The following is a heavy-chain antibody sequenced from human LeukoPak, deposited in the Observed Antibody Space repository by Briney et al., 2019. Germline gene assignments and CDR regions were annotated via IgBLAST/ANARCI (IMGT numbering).Heavy chain of an antibody. V-gene: IGHV3-21*01. D-gene: IGHD3-9*01. CDR1: GFTFSNYA. CDR3: ARDRTGILTGYYKY. CDR2: ISSSSSYI. J-gene: IGHJ4*02. Sequence: GASLRLSRAASGFTFSNYAMSWVRQAPGKGLEWVSSISSSSSYIYYADSVKGRFTISRDNAKNSLYLQMNSLRAEDTAVYYCARDRTGILTGYYKYWGQGTLVTVSS.